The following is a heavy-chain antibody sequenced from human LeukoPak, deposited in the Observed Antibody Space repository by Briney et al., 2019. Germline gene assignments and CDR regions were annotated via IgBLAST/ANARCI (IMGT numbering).Heavy chain of an antibody. D-gene: IGHD7-27*01. V-gene: IGHV4-59*01. CDR2: IHYSGYT. CDR1: GGSISNYY. J-gene: IGHJ2*01. CDR3: ARHWGSDWYCDL. Sequence: SETLSLTCAVSGGSISNYYCSWIRQPPGKGLEWLGYIHYSGYTNYNPSLKSRVTISADTSKNQFSLNLSSVTAADTAVYYCARHWGSDWYCDLWGRGTLVTLSS.